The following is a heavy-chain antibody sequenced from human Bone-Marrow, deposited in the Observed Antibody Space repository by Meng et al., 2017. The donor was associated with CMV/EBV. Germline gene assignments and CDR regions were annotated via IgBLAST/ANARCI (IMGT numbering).Heavy chain of an antibody. CDR2: IYHSGST. CDR3: ASFSGYSYGFPY. Sequence: SETLSLTCTVSGYSISSGYYWGWIRQPPGKGLEWIGSIYHSGSTNYNPSLKSRVTISVDTSKNQFSLKLSSVTAADTAVYYCASFSGYSYGFPYWGQGTLVTVSS. D-gene: IGHD5-18*01. J-gene: IGHJ4*02. V-gene: IGHV4-38-2*02. CDR1: GYSISSGYY.